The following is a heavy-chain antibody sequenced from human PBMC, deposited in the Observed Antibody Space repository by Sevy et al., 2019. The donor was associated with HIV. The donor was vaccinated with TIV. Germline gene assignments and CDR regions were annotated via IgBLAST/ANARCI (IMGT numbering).Heavy chain of an antibody. CDR1: GFTFSSYG. CDR2: ISYDGSNK. Sequence: GGSLRLSCAASGFTFSSYGMHWVRQAPGKGLEWVAVISYDGSNKYYADSVKGRFTIPRDNSKNTLYLQMNSLRAEDTAVYYCAKERWELLGYYYYGMDVWGQGTTVTVSS. CDR3: AKERWELLGYYYYGMDV. V-gene: IGHV3-30*18. D-gene: IGHD1-26*01. J-gene: IGHJ6*02.